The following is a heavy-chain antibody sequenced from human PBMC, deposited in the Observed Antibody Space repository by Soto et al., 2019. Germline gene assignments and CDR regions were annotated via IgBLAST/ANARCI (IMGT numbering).Heavy chain of an antibody. CDR3: ARGPPTAAGPYIDY. CDR2: NNPNRRDT. D-gene: IGHD6-13*01. CDR1: GCTFIAFF. Sequence: ASVKVSCKASGCTFIAFFIYWLRQAPGQGLEWMGWNNPNRRDTNTAQKFQGRVTKTSDTSPRTAYTEVSRVRSGDTAVYYCARGPPTAAGPYIDYWGHGTLVTVPQ. J-gene: IGHJ4*01. V-gene: IGHV1-2*02.